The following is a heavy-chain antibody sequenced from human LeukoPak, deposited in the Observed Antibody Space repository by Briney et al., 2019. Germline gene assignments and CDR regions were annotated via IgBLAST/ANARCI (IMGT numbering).Heavy chain of an antibody. CDR2: ISGSGGST. CDR3: AKAGSSGWSSSGGDY. V-gene: IGHV3-23*01. Sequence: PVGSLRLSCAASGFTFSNFAMSWVRQAPGKGLEWVSTISGSGGSTFYADSVKGRFPISRDNSNYTLFLQMNSLRAEDTAIYFCAKAGSSGWSSSGGDYWGQGSLVTVSS. CDR1: GFTFSNFA. J-gene: IGHJ4*02. D-gene: IGHD6-19*01.